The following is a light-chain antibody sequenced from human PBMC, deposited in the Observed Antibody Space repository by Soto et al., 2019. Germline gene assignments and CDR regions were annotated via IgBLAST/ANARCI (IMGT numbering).Light chain of an antibody. Sequence: DIQMTQSPSSLSASVGDRVTITCRASQSISTYLNWYQQKPGKAPKLPILVASTLPSGVPSRFSGSGSGTDFTLTISSLQPEDFATYYCQQSYSNTQTFGQGTKVDIK. CDR1: QSISTY. CDR3: QQSYSNTQT. CDR2: VAS. V-gene: IGKV1-39*01. J-gene: IGKJ1*01.